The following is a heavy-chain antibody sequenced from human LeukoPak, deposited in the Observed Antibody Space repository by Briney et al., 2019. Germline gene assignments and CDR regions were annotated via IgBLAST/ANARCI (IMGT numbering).Heavy chain of an antibody. V-gene: IGHV3-30*02. J-gene: IGHJ5*02. CDR1: GFTFSSYG. D-gene: IGHD1-26*01. CDR2: IRYDGSNK. Sequence: EGSLRLSCAASGFTFSSYGMHWVRQAPGKGLEWVAFIRYDGSNKYYADSVKGRFTISRDNSKNSLYLQMNSLRAEDTAVYYCAPAYSGQFDPWGQGTLVTVSS. CDR3: APAYSGQFDP.